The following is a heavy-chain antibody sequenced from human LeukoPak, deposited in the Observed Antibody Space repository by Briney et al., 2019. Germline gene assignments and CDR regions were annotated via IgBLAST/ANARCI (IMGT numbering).Heavy chain of an antibody. Sequence: PSETLSLTCTVSGGSISSSSYYWGWIRQPPGKGLEWIGSIYYSGSTYYNPSLKSRVTISVDTSKNQFSLKLSSVTAADTAVYYCARHEDIVVVIATTKFDPWGQGTLVTVSS. CDR1: GGSISSSSYY. V-gene: IGHV4-39*01. CDR2: IYYSGST. D-gene: IGHD2-21*01. CDR3: ARHEDIVVVIATTKFDP. J-gene: IGHJ5*02.